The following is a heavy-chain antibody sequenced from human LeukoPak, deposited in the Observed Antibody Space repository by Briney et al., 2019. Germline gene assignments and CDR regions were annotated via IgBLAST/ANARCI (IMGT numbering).Heavy chain of an antibody. J-gene: IGHJ4*02. D-gene: IGHD6-13*01. Sequence: ASVKVSCKASGYTFTSYYMHWARQAPGQGLEWMGIINPSGGSTSYAQKFQGRVTMTRDTSTSTVYMELSSLRSEDTAVYYCARDEIAAAGFDYWGQGTLVTVSS. V-gene: IGHV1-46*01. CDR2: INPSGGST. CDR1: GYTFTSYY. CDR3: ARDEIAAAGFDY.